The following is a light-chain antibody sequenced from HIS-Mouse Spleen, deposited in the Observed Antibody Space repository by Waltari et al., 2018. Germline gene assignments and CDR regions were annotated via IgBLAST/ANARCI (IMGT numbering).Light chain of an antibody. V-gene: IGKV1-39*01. CDR3: QQSYSTPYT. CDR1: QSLSSY. Sequence: DIQMTQSPSSLSASVGDRVTITCRASQSLSSYLNWYQQKPGKAPKLLIYAASSLQSGVPSRFSGRGSGTDFTLTISSLQPEDFATYYCQQSYSTPYTFGQGTKLEIK. CDR2: AAS. J-gene: IGKJ2*01.